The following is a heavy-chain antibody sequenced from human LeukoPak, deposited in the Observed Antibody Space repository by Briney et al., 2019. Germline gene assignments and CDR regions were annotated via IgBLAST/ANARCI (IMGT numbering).Heavy chain of an antibody. D-gene: IGHD3-22*01. J-gene: IGHJ5*02. CDR2: IIPIFGTA. V-gene: IGHV1-69*01. Sequence: SVKVSCKASGDTFSSYAISRVRQAPGQGLEWMGGIIPIFGTANYAQKFQGRVTITADESTSTAYMELSSLRSEDTAVYYCARDGPGEWLLLTWGQGTLVTVSS. CDR1: GDTFSSYA. CDR3: ARDGPGEWLLLT.